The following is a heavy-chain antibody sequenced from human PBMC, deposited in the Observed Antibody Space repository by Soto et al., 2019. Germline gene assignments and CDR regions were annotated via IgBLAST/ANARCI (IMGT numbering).Heavy chain of an antibody. CDR2: ITWNSGSI. Sequence: SLRLSCAASGFTFDDYAMHWVRQAPGKGLEWVSGITWNSGSIGYADSVKGRFTISRDNAKNSLYLQMNSLRAEDTALYYCAKGGNYYYMDVWGKGTTVTVSS. J-gene: IGHJ6*03. CDR1: GFTFDDYA. CDR3: AKGGNYYYMDV. V-gene: IGHV3-9*01.